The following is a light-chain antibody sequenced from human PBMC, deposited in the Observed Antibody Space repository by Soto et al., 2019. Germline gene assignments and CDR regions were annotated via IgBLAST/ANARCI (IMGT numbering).Light chain of an antibody. CDR3: EQYNDWPPELT. CDR1: QSVSSN. V-gene: IGKV3-15*01. CDR2: GAS. J-gene: IGKJ4*01. Sequence: EIMMTQSPATLSVSPGERATLSCWASQSVSSNLALYQQRPGQAPRLLIYGASTRAAGIPARFSGSGSGTDFALTISGLQSEDSAVYYCEQYNDWPPELTFGGGTEVEIK.